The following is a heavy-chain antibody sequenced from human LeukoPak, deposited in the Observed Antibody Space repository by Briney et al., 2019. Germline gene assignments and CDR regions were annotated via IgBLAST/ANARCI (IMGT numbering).Heavy chain of an antibody. D-gene: IGHD3-9*01. Sequence: GESLKISCKGSGYTFTGYYMHWVRQAPGQGLEWMGWINPNSGGTDYAQTVQGRVTMSTDTSTSSVYMEMKSLRSDDTAVYYCARGGYKLRYIDWLPQPTNWFDPWGQRTLVTVSS. J-gene: IGHJ5*02. V-gene: IGHV1-2*02. CDR1: GYTFTGYY. CDR2: INPNSGGT. CDR3: ARGGYKLRYIDWLPQPTNWFDP.